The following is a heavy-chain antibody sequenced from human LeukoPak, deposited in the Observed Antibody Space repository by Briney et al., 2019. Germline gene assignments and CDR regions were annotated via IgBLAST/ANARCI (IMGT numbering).Heavy chain of an antibody. CDR1: GFTFSSYG. J-gene: IGHJ3*02. Sequence: GGSLRLSCAASGFTFSSYGMHWVRQAPGKGLEWVAVISYDGSNKYYADSVKGRFTISRDNSKNTLYPQMNSLRAEDTAVYYCAKSWDTMWELPEDAFDIWGQGTMVTVSS. CDR3: AKSWDTMWELPEDAFDI. V-gene: IGHV3-30*18. CDR2: ISYDGSNK. D-gene: IGHD1-26*01.